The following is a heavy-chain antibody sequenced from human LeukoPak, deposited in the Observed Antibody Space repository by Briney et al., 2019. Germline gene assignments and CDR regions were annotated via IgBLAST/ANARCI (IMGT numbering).Heavy chain of an antibody. D-gene: IGHD3-22*01. CDR1: GFTFSSYA. CDR2: ISYDGSNK. J-gene: IGHJ4*02. CDR3: AKDPGYYYDSSGYY. Sequence: GGSLRLSCAASGFTFSSYAMHWVRQAPGKGLEWVAVISYDGSNKYYADSVKGRFTISRDNSKNTLYLQMNSLRAEDTAVYYCAKDPGYYYDSSGYYWGQGTLVTVSS. V-gene: IGHV3-30-3*01.